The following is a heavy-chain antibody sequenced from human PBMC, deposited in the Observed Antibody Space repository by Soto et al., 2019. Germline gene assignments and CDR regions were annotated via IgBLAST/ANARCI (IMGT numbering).Heavy chain of an antibody. J-gene: IGHJ3*02. D-gene: IGHD4-17*01. V-gene: IGHV3-48*04. CDR2: IGSTGSVT. Sequence: GSLKLSCAVSGFTFSSYSFNLFRQAPGRGLEWVSFIGSTGSVTHYADSVMGRFTISRDNARNSLYLQMDSLRADDTAVYRCARARPTSGSDYGLDIWGEGTVVTGSS. CDR3: ARARPTSGSDYGLDI. CDR1: GFTFSSYS.